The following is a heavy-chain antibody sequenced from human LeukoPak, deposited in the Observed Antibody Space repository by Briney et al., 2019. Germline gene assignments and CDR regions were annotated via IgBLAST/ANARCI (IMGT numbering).Heavy chain of an antibody. Sequence: GGSLRLSCAASGFTFSSHWIHWVRQAPGKGLVWVSRINTDGRSTNYADSVKGRFTISRDNTKNTLYLQMNSLGAEDTAVYFWARGALKHYLRDVRGKGTTVTVSS. J-gene: IGHJ6*04. CDR3: ARGALKHYLRDV. CDR2: INTDGRST. CDR1: GFTFSSHW. V-gene: IGHV3-74*01. D-gene: IGHD1-26*01.